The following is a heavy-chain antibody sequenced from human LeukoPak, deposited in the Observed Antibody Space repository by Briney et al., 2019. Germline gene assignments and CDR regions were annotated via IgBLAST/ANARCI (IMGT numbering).Heavy chain of an antibody. V-gene: IGHV3-48*03. D-gene: IGHD3-3*01. CDR3: ARGYYNFWSGYRAEYYFDY. Sequence: GGSLRLSCAVSGFTFSSYEMNWVRQAPGKGLEWVSYISSSGSTIYYADSLKGRFTISRDNAKNSLYLQMNSLRAEDTAVYYCARGYYNFWSGYRAEYYFDYWGQGTLVTVSS. CDR1: GFTFSSYE. J-gene: IGHJ4*02. CDR2: ISSSGSTI.